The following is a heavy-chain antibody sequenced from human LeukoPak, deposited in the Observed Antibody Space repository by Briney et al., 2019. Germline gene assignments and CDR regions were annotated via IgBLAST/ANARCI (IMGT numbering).Heavy chain of an antibody. CDR3: ARDVWGRLDY. Sequence: PGGSLRLSGAASGFTFSNYWMGWVRQAPGKGLEYVANIKSDGSETYYVDSVKGRFTISRDNARNSLYLQVNSLRAEDTAVYYCARDVWGRLDYWGQGTLVPVSS. CDR2: IKSDGSET. CDR1: GFTFSNYW. V-gene: IGHV3-7*01. J-gene: IGHJ4*02. D-gene: IGHD2-8*01.